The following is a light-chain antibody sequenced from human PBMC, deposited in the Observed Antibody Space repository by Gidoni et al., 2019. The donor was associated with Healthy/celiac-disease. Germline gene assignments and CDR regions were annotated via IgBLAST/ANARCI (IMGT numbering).Light chain of an antibody. V-gene: IGLV9-49*01. CDR3: GADHGSGSNFVYV. CDR2: VGTGGIVG. J-gene: IGLJ1*01. Sequence: QPVLTQPPSASASLGASVTLTCPLSSGYSNDKVDWYQQRPGKGPRFVMRVGTGGIVGSKGDGIPDRFSVLGSGLNRYLTIKNIQEEDESDYHCGADHGSGSNFVYVFGTGTKVTVL. CDR1: SGYSNDK.